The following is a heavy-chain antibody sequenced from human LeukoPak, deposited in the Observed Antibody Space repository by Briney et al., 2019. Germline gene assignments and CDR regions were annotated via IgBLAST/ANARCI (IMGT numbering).Heavy chain of an antibody. J-gene: IGHJ4*02. CDR3: AKVRDSGTYYALDY. CDR1: GFTFSSYA. V-gene: IGHV3-23*01. CDR2: ISGSGGNT. Sequence: GGSLRLSCAASGFTFSSYAMSWVRQAPGKGLEWVSGISGSGGNTYYADSVKGRFTVSRDNSKNILYLQMNSLKGEDTAVYYCAKVRDSGTYYALDYWGQGTLVTVSS. D-gene: IGHD1-26*01.